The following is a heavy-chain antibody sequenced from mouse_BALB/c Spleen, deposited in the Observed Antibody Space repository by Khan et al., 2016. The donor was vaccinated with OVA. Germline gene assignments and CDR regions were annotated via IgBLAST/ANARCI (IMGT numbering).Heavy chain of an antibody. CDR2: ISSAATYT. D-gene: IGHD2-1*01. CDR3: TNGNYGWFAY. Sequence: EVELVESGGGLVEPGGSLKLSCAASGFTFSSFVMSWVRQTPAKRLEWVATISSAATYTYYTDSVKGRFTISRDNATNTLYLQMNSLRSDDTAIYYCTNGNYGWFAYWGQGTLVTVST. CDR1: GFTFSSFV. J-gene: IGHJ3*01. V-gene: IGHV5-9-1*01.